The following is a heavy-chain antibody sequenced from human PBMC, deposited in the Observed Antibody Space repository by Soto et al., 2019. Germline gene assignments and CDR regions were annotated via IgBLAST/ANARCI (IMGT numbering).Heavy chain of an antibody. CDR1: GFSLSTGGLG. CDR3: VHSRCGGDCLRSYSSHYYYGMDV. V-gene: IGHV2-5*02. Sequence: QITLKESGPTLVKPTQTLTLTCTFSGFSLSTGGLGVGWIRQPPGEALEWLALIYWDDDKRYSPSLRSRLTITKDTSKNQVVLIMTNMDLVDTATYYCVHSRCGGDCLRSYSSHYYYGMDVWGQGTTVTVSS. D-gene: IGHD2-21*02. J-gene: IGHJ6*02. CDR2: IYWDDDK.